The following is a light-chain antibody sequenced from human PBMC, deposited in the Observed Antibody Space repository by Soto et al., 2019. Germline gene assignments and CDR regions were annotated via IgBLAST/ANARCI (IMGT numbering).Light chain of an antibody. CDR2: GDD. V-gene: IGLV3-21*02. Sequence: SYVLTQAPSVSVAPGQTATITCGGNNIGSKIVHWYQQKPGQAPVLVVHGDDDRPSGIPERFSGSNSGHTATLTISRVEAGDEADYYCQVWVGSSDRTFGGGTQLTVL. CDR3: QVWVGSSDRT. J-gene: IGLJ2*01. CDR1: NIGSKI.